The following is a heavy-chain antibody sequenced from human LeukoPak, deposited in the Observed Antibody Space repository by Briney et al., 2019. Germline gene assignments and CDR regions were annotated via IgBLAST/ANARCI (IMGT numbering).Heavy chain of an antibody. Sequence: GGSLRLSCAASGFTFSSYAMHWVRQAPGKGLEWVAVISYDGSNKYYADSVKGRFTISRDNSKNTLYLQMNSLRAEDTAVYYCARDNGPIITYYYDSSGYFDYWGQGTLVTVSS. D-gene: IGHD3-22*01. CDR3: ARDNGPIITYYYDSSGYFDY. V-gene: IGHV3-30*04. CDR2: ISYDGSNK. J-gene: IGHJ4*02. CDR1: GFTFSSYA.